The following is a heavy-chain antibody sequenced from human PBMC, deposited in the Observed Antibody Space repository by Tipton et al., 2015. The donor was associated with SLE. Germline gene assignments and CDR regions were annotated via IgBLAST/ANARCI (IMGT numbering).Heavy chain of an antibody. Sequence: TLSLTCTVSGDSMTTYFWNWIRQTPGKGLEWIGYIFYTGSTNYNPSVKSRVTISLDMSKNQFSLRLTSVTAADTAVYYCARDIFLAGGARHQYYHIDVWGKGTTVTVSS. J-gene: IGHJ6*03. V-gene: IGHV4-59*01. CDR1: GDSMTTYF. CDR3: ARDIFLAGGARHQYYHIDV. D-gene: IGHD6-19*01. CDR2: IFYTGST.